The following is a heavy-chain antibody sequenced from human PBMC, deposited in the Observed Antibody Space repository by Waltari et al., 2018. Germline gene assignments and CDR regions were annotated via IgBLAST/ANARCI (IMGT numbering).Heavy chain of an antibody. CDR1: GGSFSGYY. Sequence: QVQLQQWGAGLLKPSETLSLTCAVYGGSFSGYYWSWIRQPPGKGLEWIGEINHSGSPNNTPSLKCRVSISVDASKHQFSLKLSSVTAADTAVYYCARGQWLYSSSSSNYYYMDVWGKGTTVTVSS. CDR2: INHSGSP. V-gene: IGHV4-34*01. J-gene: IGHJ6*03. D-gene: IGHD6-13*01. CDR3: ARGQWLYSSSSSNYYYMDV.